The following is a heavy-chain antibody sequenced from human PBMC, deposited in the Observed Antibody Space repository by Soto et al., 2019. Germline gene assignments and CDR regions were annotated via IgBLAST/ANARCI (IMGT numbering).Heavy chain of an antibody. D-gene: IGHD1-1*01. Sequence: PXGTLRLSCAASGFTFSSYGMHWVRQAPGKGLEWVAVISYDGSNKYYADSVKGRFTISRDNSKNTLYLQMNSLRAEDTAVYYCARAVHTYYYYGMDVWGQGTTVTVSS. CDR1: GFTFSSYG. V-gene: IGHV3-30*03. CDR2: ISYDGSNK. CDR3: ARAVHTYYYYGMDV. J-gene: IGHJ6*02.